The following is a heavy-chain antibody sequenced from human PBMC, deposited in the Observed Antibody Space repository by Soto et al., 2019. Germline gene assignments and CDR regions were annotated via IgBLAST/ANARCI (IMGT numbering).Heavy chain of an antibody. J-gene: IGHJ6*02. Sequence: QGQLVQSGPEAKKPGASVKVSCKASGYTFSRYGISWVRQAPGQGLEWMGWISGYNGDTKYAQKVQGRVTMTIDTSTYTAYMDLRSLTSDDTAIYYCAKNGQPPYYYDAIDVWGQGTTVTVSS. D-gene: IGHD2-8*01. CDR1: GYTFSRYG. CDR3: AKNGQPPYYYDAIDV. V-gene: IGHV1-18*01. CDR2: ISGYNGDT.